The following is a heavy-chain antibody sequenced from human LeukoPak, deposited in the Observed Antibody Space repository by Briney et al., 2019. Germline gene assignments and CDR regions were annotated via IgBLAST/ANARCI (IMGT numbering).Heavy chain of an antibody. D-gene: IGHD3-10*01. CDR1: GGSISSYY. V-gene: IGHV4-59*01. CDR3: ARDPRGDYFDY. CDR2: IYYSGST. Sequence: PSETLSLTCSVSGGSISSYYWSWIRQPPGKGLEWIGYIYYSGSTNYNPSLKSRVTISVDTSKNQFSLKLSSVTAADTAVYYCARDPRGDYFDYWGQGTLVTVSS. J-gene: IGHJ4*02.